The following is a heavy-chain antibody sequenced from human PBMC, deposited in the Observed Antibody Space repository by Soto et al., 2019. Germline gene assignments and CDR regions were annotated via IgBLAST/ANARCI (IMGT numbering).Heavy chain of an antibody. CDR1: GGSFSGYY. D-gene: IGHD3-9*01. CDR3: ARVYFDWFGAFDI. Sequence: SETLSLTCAVYGGSFSGYYWSWIRQPPGKGLEWIGEINHSGSTNYNPSLKSRVTISVDTSKNQFSLKLSSVTAADTAVYYCARVYFDWFGAFDIWGQGTMVTVSS. V-gene: IGHV4-34*01. CDR2: INHSGST. J-gene: IGHJ3*02.